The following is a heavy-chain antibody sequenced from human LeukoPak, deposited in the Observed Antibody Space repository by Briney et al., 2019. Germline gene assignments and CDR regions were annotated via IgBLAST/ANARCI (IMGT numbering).Heavy chain of an antibody. Sequence: GGSLRLSCAASGFTFSSYWMSWVRQAPGKGLEWVANIKQDGSEKYYVDSVKGRFTISRDNAKNSLYLQMSSLKSEDTATYYCTTRACHAGGCSSSFYYYYGLHFWGQGTTVSVSS. CDR1: GFTFSSYW. CDR3: TTRACHAGGCSSSFYYYYGLHF. V-gene: IGHV3-7*03. J-gene: IGHJ6*02. D-gene: IGHD3-16*01. CDR2: IKQDGSEK.